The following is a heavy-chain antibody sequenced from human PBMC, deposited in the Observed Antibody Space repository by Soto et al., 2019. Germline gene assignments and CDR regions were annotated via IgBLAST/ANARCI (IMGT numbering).Heavy chain of an antibody. V-gene: IGHV5-51*01. CDR1: GYSFTSYW. J-gene: IGHJ4*02. D-gene: IGHD2-15*01. Sequence: XESLKLSWKCSGYSFTSYWIGLVLQMPGKGLEWMGIIYPGDSDTRYSPSFQGQVTISADKSISTAYLQWSSLKASDTAMYYCAKDPSEMAIFDYWGQGTLVTVSS. CDR2: IYPGDSDT. CDR3: AKDPSEMAIFDY.